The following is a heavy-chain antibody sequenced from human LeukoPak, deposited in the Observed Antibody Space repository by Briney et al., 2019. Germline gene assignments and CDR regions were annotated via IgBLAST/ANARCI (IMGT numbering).Heavy chain of an antibody. CDR3: AELGITMIGGV. CDR1: GFTFSSYE. D-gene: IGHD3-10*02. Sequence: GSLILSCAASGFTFSSYEMNWVRQAPGKGLEWVSYISSSGSTIYYADSVKGRFTISRDNAKNSLYLQMNSLRAEDTAVYYCAELGITMIGGVWGKETTVTVSS. V-gene: IGHV3-48*03. CDR2: ISSSGSTI. J-gene: IGHJ6*04.